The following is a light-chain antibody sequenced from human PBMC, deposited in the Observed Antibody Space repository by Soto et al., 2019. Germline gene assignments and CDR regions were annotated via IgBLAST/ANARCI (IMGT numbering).Light chain of an antibody. CDR2: SAS. CDR3: QRRSNWLAT. CDR1: QSVSSSY. V-gene: IGKV3D-20*02. Sequence: TVPWSASQSVSSSYLTWYQQKPGQAPRLVIYSASTRATGIPARFSGSGSGTEFTLTISSLEPEDFAVYYCQRRSNWLATSGQRRLPEVK. J-gene: IGKJ5*01.